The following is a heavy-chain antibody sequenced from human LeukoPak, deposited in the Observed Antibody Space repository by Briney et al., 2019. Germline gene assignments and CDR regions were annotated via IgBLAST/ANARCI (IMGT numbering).Heavy chain of an antibody. CDR3: ARGIQLWHYYFDY. V-gene: IGHV3-11*01. CDR1: GFTFSDYY. J-gene: IGHJ4*02. D-gene: IGHD5-18*01. CDR2: ISSSGSTI. Sequence: GGSLRLSCAASGFTFSDYYMSWIRQAPGKGLEWVSYISSSGSTIYYADSVKGRFTIPRDNAKNSLYLQMNSLRAEDTAVYYCARGIQLWHYYFDYWGQGTLVTVSS.